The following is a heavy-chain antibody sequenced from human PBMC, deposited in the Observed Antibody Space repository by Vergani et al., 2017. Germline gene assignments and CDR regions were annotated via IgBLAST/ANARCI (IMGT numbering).Heavy chain of an antibody. CDR2: ISYSLTT. J-gene: IGHJ3*02. CDR3: ARCYRDKLTGYAVFDI. Sequence: QLQESGPGLVKPSETLYLICTVSGGSINPIISFWGWILHSPYNVLYWIGTISYSLTTYYNPSLKNPVTISLYTSKHEFSLTLISVTASDTAVYYCARCYRDKLTGYAVFDILGRGTTVTVTS. V-gene: IGHV4-39*01. D-gene: IGHD3-9*01. CDR1: GGSINPIISF.